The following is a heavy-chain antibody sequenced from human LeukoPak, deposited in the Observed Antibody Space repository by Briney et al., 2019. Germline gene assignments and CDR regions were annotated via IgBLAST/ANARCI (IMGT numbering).Heavy chain of an antibody. CDR1: GYTFTGYF. CDR3: ARTMSYSWRIDY. Sequence: ASVKVSCKASGYTFTGYFIHWVRQAPGQGLEWMGWINPNNGDTQYAQRFQDRVTMTRDTSISTAHMELSRLTSDDMAVYYCARTMSYSWRIDYWAREPWSPSPQ. D-gene: IGHD3-16*02. V-gene: IGHV1-2*02. CDR2: INPNNGDT. J-gene: IGHJ4*02.